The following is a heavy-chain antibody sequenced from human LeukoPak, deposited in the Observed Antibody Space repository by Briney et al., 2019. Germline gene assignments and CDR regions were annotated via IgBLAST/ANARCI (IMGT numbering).Heavy chain of an antibody. V-gene: IGHV3-13*01. CDR1: GFTLSSYD. Sequence: GGSLRLSCAASGFTLSSYDMHWVRHATGKGLEWVSAIGTAGDTYYPGSVKGRFTISRENAKNSLYLQMNSLRAGDTAVYYCASSSPNYGMDVWGQGTTVTVSS. D-gene: IGHD2-2*01. CDR2: IGTAGDT. CDR3: ASSSPNYGMDV. J-gene: IGHJ6*02.